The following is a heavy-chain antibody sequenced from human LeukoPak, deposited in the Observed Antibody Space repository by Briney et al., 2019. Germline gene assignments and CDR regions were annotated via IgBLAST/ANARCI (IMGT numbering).Heavy chain of an antibody. CDR1: GFTFSSYG. CDR2: ISGRGFNT. CDR3: AKDYFDY. Sequence: GGSLRLSCAASGFTFSSYGMSWVRQVPGKGLEWVSAISGRGFNTYYADSVKGRFTISRDNSKNTLYLQMNSLRAEGTAVYYCAKDYFDYWGQGTLVTVSS. J-gene: IGHJ4*02. V-gene: IGHV3-23*01.